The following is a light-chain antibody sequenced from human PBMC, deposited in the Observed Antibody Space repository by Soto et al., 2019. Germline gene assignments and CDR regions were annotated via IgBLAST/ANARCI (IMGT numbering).Light chain of an antibody. V-gene: IGKV3-20*01. J-gene: IGKJ3*01. Sequence: EIVLTQSPGTLSFSPGERATLSCRASQSFSSSYLAWYQKKPGQATRLLIYGASSRATGIPDRFSGSGSGTNFTLTISSLELEDFAAYYYQHYGSAFFTCGPGTKVDVK. CDR1: QSFSSSY. CDR2: GAS. CDR3: QHYGSAFFT.